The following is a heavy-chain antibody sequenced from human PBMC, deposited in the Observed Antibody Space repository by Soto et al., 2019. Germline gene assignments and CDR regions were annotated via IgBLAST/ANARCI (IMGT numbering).Heavy chain of an antibody. D-gene: IGHD3-9*01. J-gene: IGHJ6*02. CDR2: IYYSGST. V-gene: IGHV4-59*01. Sequence: PSETLSLTCTVSGGSISSYYWSWIRQPPGKGLEWIGYIYYSGSTNYTPSLKSRVTISVDTSKNQFSLKLSSVTAADTAVYYCARVPYYDILTGYHYYYYGMDVWGQGTTVTVSS. CDR1: GGSISSYY. CDR3: ARVPYYDILTGYHYYYYGMDV.